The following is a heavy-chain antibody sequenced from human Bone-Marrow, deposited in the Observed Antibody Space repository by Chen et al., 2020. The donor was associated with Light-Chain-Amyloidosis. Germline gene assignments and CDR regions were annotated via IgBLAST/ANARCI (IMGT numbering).Heavy chain of an antibody. V-gene: IGHV5-51*01. J-gene: IGHJ4*02. Sequence: LGESGPEVKKPGESLKISCKGSGYTFPKYWIGWVRQMPGKGLEWMGVIYPDDSDARYSPSFEGQVTISADKSITTAYLQWRSLKASDTAMYYCARRRDGYHFDYWGQGTLVTVSS. CDR2: IYPDDSDA. CDR1: GYTFPKYW. CDR3: ARRRDGYHFDY. D-gene: IGHD5-12*01.